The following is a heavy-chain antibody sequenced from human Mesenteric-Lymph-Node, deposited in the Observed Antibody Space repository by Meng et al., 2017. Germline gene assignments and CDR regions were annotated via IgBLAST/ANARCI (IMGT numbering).Heavy chain of an antibody. CDR1: GGSISSGGYY. CDR2: IYYSGST. J-gene: IGHJ4*02. V-gene: IGHV4-31*03. CDR3: ARGPSRWLQFSFDY. Sequence: QVLLQESGPGLVKPSQTLSLTCTVSGGSISSGGYYWSWIRQHPGKGLEWIGYIYYSGSTYYNPSLKSRVTISVETSKNQFSLKLSSVTAADTAVYYCARGPSRWLQFSFDYWGQGTLVTVSS. D-gene: IGHD5-24*01.